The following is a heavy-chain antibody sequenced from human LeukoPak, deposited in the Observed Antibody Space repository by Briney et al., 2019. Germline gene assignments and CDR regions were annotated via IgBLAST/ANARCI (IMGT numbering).Heavy chain of an antibody. CDR2: ISSNGGRT. J-gene: IGHJ4*02. CDR1: GFSFSSYA. CDR3: ARSGTMVRGVINYFDY. Sequence: GGSLTLSCAASGFSFSSYAMHWVRQPPGKGLEYVSAISSNGGRTYYANSVKGRFTISRDNSKNTLYLQMGSLRAEDMAVYYCARSGTMVRGVINYFDYWGQGTLVTVSS. V-gene: IGHV3-64*01. D-gene: IGHD3-10*01.